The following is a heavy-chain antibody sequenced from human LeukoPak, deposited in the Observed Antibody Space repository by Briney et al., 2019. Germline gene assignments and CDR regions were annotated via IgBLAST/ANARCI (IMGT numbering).Heavy chain of an antibody. Sequence: SDTLSLTCTVWGHSISIYYWSDFRPPPGKGLEWFGYIYYCGSTNYDPSLKSRVTISVDTSKNQFSLKLSSVTAADTAVYYCARISGGSSRSIRDYYGMDVWGQGTTVTVSS. D-gene: IGHD6-13*01. CDR3: ARISGGSSRSIRDYYGMDV. J-gene: IGHJ6*02. V-gene: IGHV4-59*07. CDR1: GHSISIYY. CDR2: IYYCGST.